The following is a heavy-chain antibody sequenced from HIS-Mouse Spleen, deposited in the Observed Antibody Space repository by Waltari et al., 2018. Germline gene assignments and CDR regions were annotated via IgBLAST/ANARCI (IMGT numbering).Heavy chain of an antibody. Sequence: EWVAVISYDGRNKNYADSVKGRFTISRDNSKTTLDLQMNSLRAEETAVYYCAREPRAAAGNWFDPWGQGTLVTVSS. D-gene: IGHD6-13*01. J-gene: IGHJ5*02. V-gene: IGHV3-30-3*01. CDR2: ISYDGRNK. CDR3: AREPRAAAGNWFDP.